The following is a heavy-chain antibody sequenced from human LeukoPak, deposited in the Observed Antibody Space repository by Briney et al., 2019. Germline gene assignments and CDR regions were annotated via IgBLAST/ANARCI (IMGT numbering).Heavy chain of an antibody. Sequence: GGSLRLSCAASGYTFSSYEMKWVRQAPGKGLEWVSYISSSGRTVYYADSVKGRFTISRDNAKDSLYLQMNSLRAEDTAVYYCAKEKYNWNYVRYFDIWGQGTMVTVSS. D-gene: IGHD1-7*01. CDR1: GYTFSSYE. CDR2: ISSSGRTV. V-gene: IGHV3-48*03. CDR3: AKEKYNWNYVRYFDI. J-gene: IGHJ3*02.